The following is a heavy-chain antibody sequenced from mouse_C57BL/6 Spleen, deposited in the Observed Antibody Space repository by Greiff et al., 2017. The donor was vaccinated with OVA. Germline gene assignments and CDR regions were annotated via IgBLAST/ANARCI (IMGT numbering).Heavy chain of an antibody. V-gene: IGHV1-82*01. Sequence: QVQLQQSGPELVKPGASVKISCKASGYAFSSSWMNWVKQRPGKGLEWIGRIYPGDGDTNYNGKFKGKATLTADKSSSTAYMQLSSLTSEDSAVYFCARWDYYGSSYNYAMDYWGQGTSVTVSS. CDR2: IYPGDGDT. CDR3: ARWDYYGSSYNYAMDY. J-gene: IGHJ4*01. CDR1: GYAFSSSW. D-gene: IGHD1-1*01.